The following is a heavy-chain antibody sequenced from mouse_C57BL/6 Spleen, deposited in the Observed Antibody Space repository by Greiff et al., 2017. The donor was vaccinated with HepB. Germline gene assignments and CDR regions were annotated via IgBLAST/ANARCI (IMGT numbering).Heavy chain of an antibody. CDR1: GFSLTSYG. Sequence: QVQLKQSGPGLVQPSQSLSITCTVSGFSLTSYGVHWVRQPPGKGLEWLGVIWSGGSTDYNAAFISRLSISKDNSKSQVFFKMNSLQADDTAIYYCAKGAMVTTGAMDYWGQGTSVTVSS. CDR2: IWSGGST. CDR3: AKGAMVTTGAMDY. V-gene: IGHV2-4*01. D-gene: IGHD2-2*01. J-gene: IGHJ4*01.